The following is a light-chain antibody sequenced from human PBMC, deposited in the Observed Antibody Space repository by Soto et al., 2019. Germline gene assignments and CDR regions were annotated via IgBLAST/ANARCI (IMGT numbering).Light chain of an antibody. CDR1: QSVSTNS. J-gene: IGKJ4*01. CDR2: GAS. V-gene: IGKV3-20*01. Sequence: EIVLTQSPDTLSLSPGERATLSCRASQSVSTNSLAWYQQKPGQAPRPLIYGASSRATGTPDRFSGSGSGTDFTLIISRLEPEDFAVYYCQQYGSSPLTFGGGTRMEIK. CDR3: QQYGSSPLT.